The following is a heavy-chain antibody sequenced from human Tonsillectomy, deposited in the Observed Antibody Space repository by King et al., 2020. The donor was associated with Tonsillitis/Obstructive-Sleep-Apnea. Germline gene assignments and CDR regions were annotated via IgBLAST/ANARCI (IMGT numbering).Heavy chain of an antibody. V-gene: IGHV3-33*01. CDR3: ARDRGYDDAIPGDY. CDR1: GFTFNNYG. Sequence: QLVQSGGGVVQPGRSLRLSCAASGFTFNNYGMHWVRQAPGKGLEWVAVIWYDGSKKYFADSVKGRFTVSRDNSKNTLYLQMNSLRAEDTAVYYCARDRGYDDAIPGDYWGQGTLVTVSS. CDR2: IWYDGSKK. D-gene: IGHD3-3*01. J-gene: IGHJ4*02.